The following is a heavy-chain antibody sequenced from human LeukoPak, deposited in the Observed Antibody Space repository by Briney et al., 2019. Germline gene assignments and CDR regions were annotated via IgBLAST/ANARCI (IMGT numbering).Heavy chain of an antibody. V-gene: IGHV3-21*01. CDR2: ISSSSSYI. Sequence: GGSLRLSCAASGFTFSGYSMNWVRQAPGKGLEWVSSISSSSSYIYYADSVKGRFTISRDNAKNSLYLQMNSLRAEDTAVYYCARDGYSSSWYVGGNWFDPWGQGTLVTVSS. D-gene: IGHD6-13*01. J-gene: IGHJ5*02. CDR1: GFTFSGYS. CDR3: ARDGYSSSWYVGGNWFDP.